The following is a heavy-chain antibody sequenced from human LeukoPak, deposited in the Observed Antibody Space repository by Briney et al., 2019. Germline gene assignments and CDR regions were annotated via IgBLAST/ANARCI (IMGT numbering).Heavy chain of an antibody. D-gene: IGHD6-13*01. J-gene: IGHJ4*02. CDR2: ISGSGGSI. CDR3: AKVDGSIAAAGTPDY. CDR1: GFTFSSYE. Sequence: GGSLRLSCAASGFTFSSYEMNWVRQAPGKGLEWVSAISGSGGSIYYADSVKGRFTISRDNSKNTLYLQMNSLRAEDTAVYYCAKVDGSIAAAGTPDYWGQGTLVTVSS. V-gene: IGHV3-23*01.